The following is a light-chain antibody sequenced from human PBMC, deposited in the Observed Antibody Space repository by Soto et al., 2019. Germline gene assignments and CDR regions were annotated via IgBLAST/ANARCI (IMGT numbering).Light chain of an antibody. V-gene: IGKV1-39*01. CDR3: QQSYSTPRT. CDR2: AAS. J-gene: IGKJ1*01. CDR1: QSISNY. Sequence: DIQMTQSPSSLSASVGDRVTITCRASQSISNYLNWYQQKPGKAPKLLIYAASSLQSGVPSRFSGSGSGTDFTLTICSLQPEDFATYYCQQSYSTPRTFGQGTKVEIK.